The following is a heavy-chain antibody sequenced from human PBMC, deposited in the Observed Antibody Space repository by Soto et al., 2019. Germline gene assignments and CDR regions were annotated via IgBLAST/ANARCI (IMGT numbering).Heavy chain of an antibody. V-gene: IGHV3-23*01. CDR1: GFTFSSYA. Sequence: QPGGSLRLSCAASGFTFSSYAMSWVRQAPGKGLEWVSAISGSGGSTYYADSVKGRFTISRDNSKNTLYLQMNSLRAEDTAVYYCAKAHAATYYYDSSGYYYVPFDYWGQGTLVTVSS. CDR2: ISGSGGST. D-gene: IGHD3-22*01. CDR3: AKAHAATYYYDSSGYYYVPFDY. J-gene: IGHJ4*02.